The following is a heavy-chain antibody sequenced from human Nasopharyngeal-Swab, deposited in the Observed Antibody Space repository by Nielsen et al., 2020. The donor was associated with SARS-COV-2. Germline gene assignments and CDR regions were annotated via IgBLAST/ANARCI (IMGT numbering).Heavy chain of an antibody. D-gene: IGHD1-1*01. CDR3: ARDDANWNDLDY. J-gene: IGHJ4*02. CDR2: INPNSGGT. CDR1: GYTFTGYY. V-gene: IGHV1-2*02. Sequence: ASVKVSCKASGYTFTGYYMHWVRQAPGQGLEWMGWINPNSGGTNYAQKFQGRVTMTRDTPISTAYMELSRLRSDDTAVYYCARDDANWNDLDYWGQGTLVTVSS.